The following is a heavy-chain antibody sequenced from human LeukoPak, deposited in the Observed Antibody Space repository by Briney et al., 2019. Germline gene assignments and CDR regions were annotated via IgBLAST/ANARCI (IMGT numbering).Heavy chain of an antibody. Sequence: GGSLRLSCAASGFTVSSNYMSWVRQAPGKGLEWVSVLYSAGTTYYADSVKGRFTISRDSSNNTLFLQIDSLRPEDTAVYYCARGLYYGSGGNYWGQGTLVTVSS. V-gene: IGHV3-53*01. CDR3: ARGLYYGSGGNY. J-gene: IGHJ4*02. CDR2: LYSAGTT. CDR1: GFTVSSNY. D-gene: IGHD3-10*01.